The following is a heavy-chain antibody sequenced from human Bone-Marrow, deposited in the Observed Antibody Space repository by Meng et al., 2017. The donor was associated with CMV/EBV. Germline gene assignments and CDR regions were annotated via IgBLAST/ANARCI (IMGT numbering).Heavy chain of an antibody. CDR3: AKDILRGTTSGAFDY. D-gene: IGHD1-7*01. Sequence: GESLKNSCAASGFTFGDYTMHWVRQAPGKGLEWVSLISWDGGSTYYADSVKGRFTISRDNSKNSLYLQMNSLRTEDTALYYCAKDILRGTTSGAFDYWGQGTLVTVSS. V-gene: IGHV3-43*01. CDR2: ISWDGGST. CDR1: GFTFGDYT. J-gene: IGHJ4*02.